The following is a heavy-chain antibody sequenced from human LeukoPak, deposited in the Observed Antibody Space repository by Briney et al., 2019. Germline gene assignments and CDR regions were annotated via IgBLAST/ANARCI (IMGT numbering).Heavy chain of an antibody. Sequence: GGSLRLSCAASGFTFSSYGMHWVRQAPGKGLEWVAVIWYDGSNKYYADSVKGRFTISRDNSKNTLYLQMNSLRAEDTAVYYCARDSLNYYFDYWGQGTLVTVSS. J-gene: IGHJ4*02. V-gene: IGHV3-33*01. D-gene: IGHD1-1*01. CDR1: GFTFSSYG. CDR3: ARDSLNYYFDY. CDR2: IWYDGSNK.